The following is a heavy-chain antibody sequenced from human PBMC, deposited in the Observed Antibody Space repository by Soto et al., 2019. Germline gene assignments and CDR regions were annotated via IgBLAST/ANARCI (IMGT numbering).Heavy chain of an antibody. CDR1: SGSISSSNW. CDR3: ARKVAAAGFWFDP. J-gene: IGHJ5*02. D-gene: IGHD6-13*01. Sequence: QVQLQESGPGLVKPSGTLSLTCAVSSGSISSSNWWSWVRQPPGKGLEWIGEIYHSGSTNYNPPLKSRVTIAVDKSKNQFSLRLSSVAAADTAVYYCARKVAAAGFWFDPWGQGTLVTVSS. V-gene: IGHV4-4*02. CDR2: IYHSGST.